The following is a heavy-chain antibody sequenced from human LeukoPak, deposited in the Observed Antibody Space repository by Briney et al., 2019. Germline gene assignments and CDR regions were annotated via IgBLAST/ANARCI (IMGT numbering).Heavy chain of an antibody. D-gene: IGHD2-2*01. CDR2: ISSSGSTI. CDR3: ARPKGYCSSTSCYRGGWFDP. J-gene: IGHJ5*02. CDR1: GFTFSDYY. V-gene: IGHV3-11*04. Sequence: GGSLRLSCAASGFTFSDYYMSWIRQAPGKGLEWVSYISSSGSTIYYADSVKGRFTISRDNAKNSLYLQMNSLRAEDTAVYYCARPKGYCSSTSCYRGGWFDPWGQGTLVTVSS.